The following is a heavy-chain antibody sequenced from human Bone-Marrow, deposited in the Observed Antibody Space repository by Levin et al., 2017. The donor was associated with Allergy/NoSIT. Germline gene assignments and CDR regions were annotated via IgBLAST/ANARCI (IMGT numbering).Heavy chain of an antibody. D-gene: IGHD2-8*02. V-gene: IGHV3-30*18. J-gene: IGHJ5*02. CDR3: AKDGGVSGTNWFDP. Sequence: GGSLRLSCAASGFSFGSSGMHWLRQAPGKGLQWVATISYDGSKTYYADFVKGRFIISRDNSKNTLSLQMTSLGPDDTGVFYCAKDGGVSGTNWFDPWGQGTLVTVSS. CDR1: GFSFGSSG. CDR2: ISYDGSKT.